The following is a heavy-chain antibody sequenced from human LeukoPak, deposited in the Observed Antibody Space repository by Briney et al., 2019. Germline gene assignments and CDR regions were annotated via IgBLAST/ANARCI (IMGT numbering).Heavy chain of an antibody. Sequence: GASVKVSCKASGYTFTSYHMHWVRQAPGQGLEWMGIINPSGGSTSYAQKFQGRVTMTRDTSTSTVYMELSSLRSEDTAVYYCARGDDIVVVPAAPYMDVWGKGTTVTVSS. CDR1: GYTFTSYH. V-gene: IGHV1-46*01. J-gene: IGHJ6*03. CDR3: ARGDDIVVVPAAPYMDV. D-gene: IGHD2-2*01. CDR2: INPSGGST.